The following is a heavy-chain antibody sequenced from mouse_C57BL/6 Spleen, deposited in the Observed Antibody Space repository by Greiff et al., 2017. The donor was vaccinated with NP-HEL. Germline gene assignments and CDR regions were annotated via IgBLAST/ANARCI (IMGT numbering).Heavy chain of an antibody. CDR2: INYDGSST. D-gene: IGHD1-1*01. V-gene: IGHV5-16*01. J-gene: IGHJ4*01. CDR1: GFTFSDYY. CDR3: ARNYGSEAMDY. Sequence: DVKLVESEGGLVQPGSSMKLSCTASGFTFSDYYMAWVRQVPEKGLEWVANINYDGSSTYYLDSLKSRFIISRDNAKNILYLQMSSLKSEDTATYYCARNYGSEAMDYWGQGTSVTVSS.